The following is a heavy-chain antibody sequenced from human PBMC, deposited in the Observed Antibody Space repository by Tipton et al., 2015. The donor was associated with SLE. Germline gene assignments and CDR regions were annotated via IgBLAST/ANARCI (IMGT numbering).Heavy chain of an antibody. CDR2: ISGGSDIT. Sequence: GSLRLSCTSSGFRFGDYAVSWVRQAPGKALEWVSIISGGSDITNYADSVKGRFTISRDNSKNTLYLQMSSLSAEDTAIYYCAGRRLIIFGHGMDVWGQGTTVTVSS. J-gene: IGHJ6*02. V-gene: IGHV3-23*01. D-gene: IGHD3-16*01. CDR3: AGRRLIIFGHGMDV. CDR1: GFRFGDYA.